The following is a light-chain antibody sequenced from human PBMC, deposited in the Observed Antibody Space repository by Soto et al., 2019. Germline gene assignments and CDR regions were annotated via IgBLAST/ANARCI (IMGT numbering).Light chain of an antibody. J-gene: IGLJ1*01. V-gene: IGLV2-14*01. CDR3: SSYTSSSTLV. CDR1: SRDVGGYNY. Sequence: QSALTQPASVSGSPGQSITISCTGTSRDVGGYNYVSWYQHHPGKAPKLMIYEVSNRPSGVSNRFSGSKSGNTAYLTISGLQAEDEADYYCSSYTSSSTLVFGTGTKVTVL. CDR2: EVS.